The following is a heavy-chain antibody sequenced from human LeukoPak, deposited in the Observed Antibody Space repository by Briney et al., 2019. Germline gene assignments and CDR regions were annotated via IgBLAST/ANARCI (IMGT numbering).Heavy chain of an antibody. CDR1: GFTFRDYY. V-gene: IGHV3-11*04. CDR3: ARAFNDAFDI. J-gene: IGHJ3*02. Sequence: KPGGPLRLSCAASGFTFRDYYMSWIRQAPGKGLEWVSYISSSGSRIYNADSVKGRFTISRDNAKNSLYLQMNSLRAEDTAVYYCARAFNDAFDIWGQGTMVTVSS. CDR2: ISSSGSRI.